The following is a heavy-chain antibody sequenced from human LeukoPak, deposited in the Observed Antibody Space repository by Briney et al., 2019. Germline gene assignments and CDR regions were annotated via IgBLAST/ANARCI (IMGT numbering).Heavy chain of an antibody. CDR3: ASGEVGVAGTRSNSDHYYGMDV. CDR2: INHSGST. CDR1: GGSFSGYY. Sequence: PSETLSLTCAVYGGSFSGYYWSWIRQPPGKGLEWIGEINHSGSTNYNPSLKSRVTISVDTSKNQFSLKLSSVTAADTAVYYCASGEVGVAGTRSNSDHYYGMDVWGQGTTVTVSS. J-gene: IGHJ6*02. V-gene: IGHV4-34*01. D-gene: IGHD6-19*01.